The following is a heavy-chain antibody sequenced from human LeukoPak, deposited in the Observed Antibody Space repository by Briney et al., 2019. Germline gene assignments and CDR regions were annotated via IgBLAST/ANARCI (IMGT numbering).Heavy chain of an antibody. CDR2: TYYSGST. Sequence: PSETLSLTCTVYGGSISSYYWSWIRQPPGKGLEWIGYTYYSGSTNYNPFLKSRVTISVDTSKNQFSLKLSSVTAADTAVYYCARDGDSLIAAADPYYFDYWGQGTLVTVSS. CDR1: GGSISSYY. V-gene: IGHV4-59*01. J-gene: IGHJ4*02. CDR3: ARDGDSLIAAADPYYFDY. D-gene: IGHD6-13*01.